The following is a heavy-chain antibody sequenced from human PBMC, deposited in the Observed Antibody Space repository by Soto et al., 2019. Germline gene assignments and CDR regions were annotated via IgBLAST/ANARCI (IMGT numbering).Heavy chain of an antibody. CDR1: GNTLTELS. J-gene: IGHJ4*02. CDR2: FDPEDGET. D-gene: IGHD2-15*01. Sequence: GASVKVSCKLSGNTLTELSMHWVRQAPGKGLEWMGGFDPEDGETIYAQKFQGRVTLTEDTSTDTAYMRLSSLRSEDTAVYYCATVPVYFSGRRCYPPTHYRGKGTLVTVSS. CDR3: ATVPVYFSGRRCYPPTHY. V-gene: IGHV1-24*01.